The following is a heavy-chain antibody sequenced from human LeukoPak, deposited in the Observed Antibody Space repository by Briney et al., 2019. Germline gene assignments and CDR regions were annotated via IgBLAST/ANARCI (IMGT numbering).Heavy chain of an antibody. D-gene: IGHD3-16*01. CDR1: GFTFSSYA. V-gene: IGHV3-53*01. Sequence: GGSLRLSCAASGFTFSSYAMSWVRQAPGKGLEWVSVIYSGGSTYYADSVKGRFTISRDNSKNTLYLQMNSLRAEDTAVYYCARDRLSGPGYWGQGTLVTVSS. CDR3: ARDRLSGPGY. CDR2: IYSGGST. J-gene: IGHJ4*02.